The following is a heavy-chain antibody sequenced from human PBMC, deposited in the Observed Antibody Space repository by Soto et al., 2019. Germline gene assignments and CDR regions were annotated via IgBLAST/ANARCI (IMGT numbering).Heavy chain of an antibody. V-gene: IGHV4-31*03. CDR3: ATEGKKSITIFGVVPMSYGMDV. D-gene: IGHD3-3*01. CDR2: IYYSGST. Sequence: PSETLSLTCTVSGGSISSGGYYCSWIRQHPGKGLEWIGYIYYSGSTYYNPSLKSRVTISVDTSKNQFSLKLSSVTAADTAVYYCATEGKKSITIFGVVPMSYGMDVWGQGTTVTVSS. CDR1: GGSISSGGYY. J-gene: IGHJ6*02.